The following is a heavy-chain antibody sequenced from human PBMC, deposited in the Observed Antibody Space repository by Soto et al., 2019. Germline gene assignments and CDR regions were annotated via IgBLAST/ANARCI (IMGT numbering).Heavy chain of an antibody. CDR1: GGTFSSYA. V-gene: IGHV1-69*13. J-gene: IGHJ3*02. CDR3: ARWCDDAFDI. Sequence: SVKVSCKASGGTFSSYAISWVRQAPGQGLEWMGGIIPIFGTANYAQKFQGRVTVTADESTSTAYMELSSLRSEDTAVYYCARWCDDAFDIWGQGTMVTVSS. CDR2: IIPIFGTA. D-gene: IGHD2-21*01.